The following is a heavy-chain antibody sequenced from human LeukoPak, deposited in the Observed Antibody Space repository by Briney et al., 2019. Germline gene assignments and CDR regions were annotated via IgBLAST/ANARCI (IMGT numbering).Heavy chain of an antibody. CDR2: INHSGST. D-gene: IGHD3-9*01. CDR3: ARGRGLRYFDWLSPGFYYYGMDV. Sequence: SETLSLTCTVSGGSISSGGYYWSWIRQPPGKGLEWIGEINHSGSTNYNPSLKSRVTISVDTSKNQFSLKLSSVTAADTAVYYCARGRGLRYFDWLSPGFYYYGMDVWGQGTTVTVSS. J-gene: IGHJ6*02. CDR1: GGSISSGGYY. V-gene: IGHV4-39*07.